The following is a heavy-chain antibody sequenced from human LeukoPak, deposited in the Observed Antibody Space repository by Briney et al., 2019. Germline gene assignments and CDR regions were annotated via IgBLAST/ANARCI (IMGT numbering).Heavy chain of an antibody. V-gene: IGHV3-11*04. CDR1: GGSISSSSYY. CDR3: ARLLGPSYYMDV. CDR2: ISSSGSTI. J-gene: IGHJ6*03. Sequence: LSLTCTVSGGSISSSSYYWGWIRQPPGKGLEWVSYISSSGSTIYYADSVKGRFTISRDDAKNSLYLQMNSLRAEDTAVYYCARLLGPSYYMDVWGKGTTVTISS.